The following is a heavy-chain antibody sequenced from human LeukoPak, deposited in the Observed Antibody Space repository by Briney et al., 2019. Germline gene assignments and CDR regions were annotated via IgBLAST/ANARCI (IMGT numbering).Heavy chain of an antibody. CDR1: GGTFSSYA. D-gene: IGHD6-19*01. V-gene: IGHV1-69*13. J-gene: IGHJ6*02. CDR3: ARDTGYSSGWYPSRYYYYYGMDV. CDR2: IIPIFGTA. Sequence: SVKVPCKASGGTFSSYAISWVRQAPGQGLEWMGGIIPIFGTANYAQKFQGRVTITADESTSTAYMELSSLRSEDTAVYYCARDTGYSSGWYPSRYYYYYGMDVWGQGTTVTVSS.